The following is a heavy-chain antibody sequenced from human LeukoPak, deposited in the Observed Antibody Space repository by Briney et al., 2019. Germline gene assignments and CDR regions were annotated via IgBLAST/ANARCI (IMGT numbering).Heavy chain of an antibody. D-gene: IGHD5-18*01. Sequence: GGSLRLSCAASGFTFSSYGMHWVRQAPGKGLEWEAVISYDGSNKYYADSVKGRFTISRGNFKNTLYLQMNSLRAEDTAVYYCAKVGVDTAMVLYWYFDLWGRGTLVTVSS. J-gene: IGHJ2*01. CDR3: AKVGVDTAMVLYWYFDL. V-gene: IGHV3-30*18. CDR1: GFTFSSYG. CDR2: ISYDGSNK.